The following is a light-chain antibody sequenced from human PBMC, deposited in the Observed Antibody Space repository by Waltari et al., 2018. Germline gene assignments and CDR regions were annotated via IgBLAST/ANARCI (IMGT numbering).Light chain of an antibody. V-gene: IGLV2-11*01. Sequence: QSALTQPRSVSGSPGQSVAIACTGTSSDVGGYSYVSWYHQHPGKAPKIIIYDVTRRPSWAPDRFSGSKSGNTASLTISGLQADDEAHYYCCSYAGSDTYVFGTGTEVTVL. CDR2: DVT. CDR3: CSYAGSDTYV. J-gene: IGLJ1*01. CDR1: SSDVGGYSY.